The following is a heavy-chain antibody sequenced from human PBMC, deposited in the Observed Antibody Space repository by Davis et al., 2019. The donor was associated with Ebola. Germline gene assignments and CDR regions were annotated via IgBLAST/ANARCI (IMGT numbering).Heavy chain of an antibody. J-gene: IGHJ6*02. CDR2: ISAHNGNT. Sequence: AASVKVSCKASGYTFSIYGTTWVRQAPGQGLEWMGWISAHNGNTNYAQKLQGRVTMTTDTSTSTAYMELRSLRSDDTAVYYCARDGGPWSYCSSTSCYSLDYYYYGMDVWGQGTTVTVSS. CDR3: ARDGGPWSYCSSTSCYSLDYYYYGMDV. D-gene: IGHD2-2*01. V-gene: IGHV1-18*01. CDR1: GYTFSIYG.